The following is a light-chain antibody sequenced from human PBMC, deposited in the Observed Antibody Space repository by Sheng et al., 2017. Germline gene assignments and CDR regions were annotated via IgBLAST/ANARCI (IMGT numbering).Light chain of an antibody. J-gene: IGLJ2*01. CDR1: XSNVGNNY. CDR2: END. Sequence: QSVLTQPPSVSAAPGQRVTISCSGGXSNVGNNYVSWYQHVPGTAPKLLIYENDKRPSGIPDRFSASKSGTSATLGITGLQTGDEADYYCGTWQSDLSVGVFGGGTRLTVL. V-gene: IGLV1-51*02. CDR3: GTWQSDLSVGV.